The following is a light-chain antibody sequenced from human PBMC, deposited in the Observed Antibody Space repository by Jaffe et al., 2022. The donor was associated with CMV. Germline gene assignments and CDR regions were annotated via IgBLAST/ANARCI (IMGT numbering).Light chain of an antibody. J-gene: IGKJ2*02. CDR1: QSVSSN. V-gene: IGKV3-15*01. CDR2: GAS. CDR3: QQYNNWPTGRVST. Sequence: EIVMTQSPATLSVSPGERATLSCRASQSVSSNLAWYQQKPGQAPRLLIYGASTRATGIPARFSGSGSGTEFTLTISSLQSEDFAVYYCQQYNNWPTGRVSTFGQGTKLEIK.